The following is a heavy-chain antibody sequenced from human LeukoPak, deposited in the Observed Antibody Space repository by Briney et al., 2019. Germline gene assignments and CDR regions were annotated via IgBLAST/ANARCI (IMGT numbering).Heavy chain of an antibody. CDR3: ARGENRAEFDY. V-gene: IGHV4-59*01. J-gene: IGHJ4*02. D-gene: IGHD2/OR15-2a*01. CDR1: GGSISSYY. Sequence: SENLSLTCTVSGGSISSYYWSWIRQPPGKGLEWIGYIYYSGSTNYNPSLKSRVTISVDTSKNQFSLKLSSVTAADTAVYYCARGENRAEFDYWGQGTLVTVSS. CDR2: IYYSGST.